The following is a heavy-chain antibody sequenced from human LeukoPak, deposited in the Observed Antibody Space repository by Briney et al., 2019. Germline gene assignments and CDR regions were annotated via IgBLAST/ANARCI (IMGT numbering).Heavy chain of an antibody. CDR3: ARGRGYSSGWYSH. J-gene: IGHJ4*02. CDR1: GGSISSYY. V-gene: IGHV4-59*01. D-gene: IGHD6-19*01. CDR2: IYYSGST. Sequence: SETLSLTCTVSGGSISSYYWSWIRQPPGKGLEWIGYIYYSGSTNYNPSLKSRGTISVDTSKNQFSLKLSSVTAADTAVYYCARGRGYSSGWYSHWGQGTLVTVSS.